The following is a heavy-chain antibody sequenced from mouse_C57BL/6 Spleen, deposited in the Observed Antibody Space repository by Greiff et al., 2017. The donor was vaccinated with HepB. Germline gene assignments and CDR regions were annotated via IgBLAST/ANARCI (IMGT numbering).Heavy chain of an antibody. J-gene: IGHJ2*01. D-gene: IGHD1-1*01. CDR2: IYPGSGNT. Sequence: QVQLQQSGPELVKPGASVKISCKASGYSFTSYYIHWVKQRPGQGLEWIGWIYPGSGNTKYNEKFKGKATLTADTSSSTAYMQLSSLTSEDSAVYYCARTTTVVAHFDYWGQGTTLTVSS. CDR3: ARTTTVVAHFDY. CDR1: GYSFTSYY. V-gene: IGHV1-66*01.